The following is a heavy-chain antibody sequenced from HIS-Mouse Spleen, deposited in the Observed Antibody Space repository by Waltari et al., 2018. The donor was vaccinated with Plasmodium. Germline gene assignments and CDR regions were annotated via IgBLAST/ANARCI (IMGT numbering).Heavy chain of an antibody. CDR1: GFPSNRYA. V-gene: IGHV3-30-3*01. D-gene: IGHD2-15*01. Sequence: QVQLVGSGGGVVQHGRSLRLSCAASGFPSNRYAMHWVRQAPGKGLEWVAVISYDGSNKYYADSVKGRFTISRDNSKNTLYLQMNSLRAEDTAVYYCARDRRLAFDYWGQGTLVTVSS. CDR2: ISYDGSNK. CDR3: ARDRRLAFDY. J-gene: IGHJ4*02.